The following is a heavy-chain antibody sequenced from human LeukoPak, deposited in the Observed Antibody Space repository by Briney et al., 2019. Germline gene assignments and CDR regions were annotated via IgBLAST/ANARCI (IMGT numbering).Heavy chain of an antibody. J-gene: IGHJ4*02. CDR2: ISSSSSYI. V-gene: IGHV3-21*01. D-gene: IGHD4-23*01. CDR3: ARDLHRRGESGGNPDY. Sequence: GGSLRLSCAASGFTFSSYWMHWVRQAPGKGLEWVSSISSSSSYIYYADSVKGRFTISRDNAKNSLYLQMNSLRAEDTAVYYCARDLHRRGESGGNPDYWGQGTLVTVSS. CDR1: GFTFSSYW.